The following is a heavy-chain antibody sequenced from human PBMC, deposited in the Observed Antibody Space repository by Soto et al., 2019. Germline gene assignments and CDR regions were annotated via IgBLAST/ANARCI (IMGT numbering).Heavy chain of an antibody. CDR3: ARSLGGMIVVLPGAFDI. CDR1: GYTFTSYG. J-gene: IGHJ3*02. CDR2: ISAYNGNT. D-gene: IGHD3-22*01. Sequence: ASAKVSCKASGYTFTSYGISWVRQAPGQGLEWMGWISAYNGNTNYAQKLQGRVTMTTDTSTSTAYMELRSLRSDDTAVYYCARSLGGMIVVLPGAFDIWGQGTMVTVSS. V-gene: IGHV1-18*01.